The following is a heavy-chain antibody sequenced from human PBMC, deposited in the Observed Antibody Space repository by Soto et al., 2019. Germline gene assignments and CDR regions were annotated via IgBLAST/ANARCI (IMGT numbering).Heavy chain of an antibody. V-gene: IGHV1-8*01. CDR1: GYTFTSYD. J-gene: IGHJ4*02. D-gene: IGHD1-26*01. Sequence: ASVKVSCKASGYTFTSYDINWVRQATGQGLEWMGWMNPNSGNTGYAQKFQGRVTMTRNTSISTAYRELSSRRSEDTAVYFCAIDGVGATTTGPDYWGQGTLVTVSS. CDR2: MNPNSGNT. CDR3: AIDGVGATTTGPDY.